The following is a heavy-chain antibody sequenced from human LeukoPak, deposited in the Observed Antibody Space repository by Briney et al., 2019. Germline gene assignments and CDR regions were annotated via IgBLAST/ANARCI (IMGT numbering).Heavy chain of an antibody. CDR1: GFTFSSYE. CDR3: ARSGRDGYNWDAFDI. Sequence: PGGSLRLSCAASGFTFSSYEMNWVRQAPGKGLEWVSYISSSGSNTYYADSVKGRFTISRDNAKNSLHLQMNSLRAEDTAVYYCARSGRDGYNWDAFDIWGQGTMVTISS. J-gene: IGHJ3*02. D-gene: IGHD5-24*01. CDR2: ISSSGSNT. V-gene: IGHV3-48*03.